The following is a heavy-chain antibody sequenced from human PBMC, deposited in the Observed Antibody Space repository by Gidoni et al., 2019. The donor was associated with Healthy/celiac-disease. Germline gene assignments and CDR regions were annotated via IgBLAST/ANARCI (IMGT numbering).Heavy chain of an antibody. D-gene: IGHD6-13*01. J-gene: IGHJ6*02. CDR1: GGSISSYY. CDR2: IYYRGST. Sequence: QVQLQESGPGLVKPSETLSLTCTVPGGSISSYYWRWIRQPPGKGLEWIGYIYYRGSTNYNPSRKSRVTISVDTSKNQFSLKLSSVTAADTAVYYCARVTAAAGYYYYYYGMDVWGQGTTVTVSS. CDR3: ARVTAAAGYYYYYYGMDV. V-gene: IGHV4-59*01.